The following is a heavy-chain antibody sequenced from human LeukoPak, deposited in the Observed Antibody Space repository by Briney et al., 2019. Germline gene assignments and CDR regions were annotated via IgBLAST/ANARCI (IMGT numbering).Heavy chain of an antibody. CDR3: AREDIIVVPPSRPFDP. CDR1: GGTFSSYA. Sequence: SVKVSCKASGGTFSSYAISWVRQAPGQGLEWMGRIIPILGIANYAQKFQGRVTITADKSTSTAYMELTDLRSEDTAVYYCAREDIIVVPPSRPFDPWGQGTLVTVSS. D-gene: IGHD2-2*01. J-gene: IGHJ5*02. CDR2: IIPILGIA. V-gene: IGHV1-69*04.